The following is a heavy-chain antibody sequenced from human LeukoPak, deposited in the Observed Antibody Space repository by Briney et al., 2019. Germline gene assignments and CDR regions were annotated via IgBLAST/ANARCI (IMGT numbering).Heavy chain of an antibody. D-gene: IGHD2-15*01. CDR2: IIPIFGTA. V-gene: IGHV1-69*06. CDR1: GGTFSSYA. J-gene: IGHJ4*02. Sequence: SVKVSCKASGGTFSSYAISWVRQAPGQGLEWMGGIIPIFGTANYAQKFQGRVTITADTSTSTSYMELSSLRSEDTAVFYCARDCRSVSCYSVDYWGQGTLVTVSS. CDR3: ARDCRSVSCYSVDY.